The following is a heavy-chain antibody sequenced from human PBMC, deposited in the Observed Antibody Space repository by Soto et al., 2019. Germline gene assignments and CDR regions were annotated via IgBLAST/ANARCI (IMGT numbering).Heavy chain of an antibody. Sequence: EVQLVESGGGLVQPGGSLSLSCAASGFMFSSYWMTWVRQAPGQGLEWVANIKEDESEKSYVDSVKGQFTISRDNSKNSVYLQMNSLRAEDTAVYYCARGTASGFFDYCGRGTVVIVSA. J-gene: IGHJ4*02. D-gene: IGHD3-9*01. CDR2: IKEDESEK. CDR1: GFMFSSYW. V-gene: IGHV3-7*04. CDR3: ARGTASGFFDY.